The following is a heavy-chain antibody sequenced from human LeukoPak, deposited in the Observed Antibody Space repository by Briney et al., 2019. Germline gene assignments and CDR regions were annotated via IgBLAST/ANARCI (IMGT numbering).Heavy chain of an antibody. V-gene: IGHV3-7*03. CDR2: IKQDGSKK. CDR3: ASQPAAADVDY. J-gene: IGHJ4*02. Sequence: RGSLRLSCAPSGFTLSSYWMTWVRQAPGKGLEWVANIKQDGSKKSYVDSVKGRFTISTDNAKNSPYLQMNSLRADDTGVYYCASQPAAADVDYWGQGTLVTVSS. CDR1: GFTLSSYW. D-gene: IGHD2-2*01.